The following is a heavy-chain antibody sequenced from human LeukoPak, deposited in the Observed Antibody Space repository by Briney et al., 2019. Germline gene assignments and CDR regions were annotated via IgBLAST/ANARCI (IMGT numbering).Heavy chain of an antibody. J-gene: IGHJ4*02. D-gene: IGHD6-13*01. CDR2: ISYDGSNK. CDR3: AKGAVSSWYGSTFDY. V-gene: IGHV3-30*18. CDR1: GFTFSSYG. Sequence: GGSLRLPCAASGFTFSSYGMHWVRQAPGKGLEWVAVISYDGSNKYYADSVKGRFTISRDNSKNTLYLQMNSLRAEDTAVYYCAKGAVSSWYGSTFDYWGQGTLVTVSS.